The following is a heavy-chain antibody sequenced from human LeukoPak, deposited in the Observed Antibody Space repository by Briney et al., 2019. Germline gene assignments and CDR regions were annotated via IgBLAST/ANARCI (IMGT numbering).Heavy chain of an antibody. CDR2: TYYRSKWYN. CDR3: ARVNSWTEEPDTGFDY. Sequence: SQTLSLTCAISGDTVSNKRSAWNWIRQSPSRGLEWLGRTYYRSKWYNDYTVSVKSRITINPDTSKNQFSLQLNSVSPEDTAVYYCARVNSWTEEPDTGFDYWGQGILVTVSS. CDR1: GDTVSNKRSA. V-gene: IGHV6-1*01. J-gene: IGHJ4*02. D-gene: IGHD1-14*01.